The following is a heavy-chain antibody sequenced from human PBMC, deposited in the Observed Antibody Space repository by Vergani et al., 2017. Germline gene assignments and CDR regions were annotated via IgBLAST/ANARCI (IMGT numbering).Heavy chain of an antibody. J-gene: IGHJ3*02. CDR2: INPKSGDT. Sequence: QVQHVQSGAEVKKPGASMKVSCKTSGYIFTGYYMHWVRLAPGQGLEWMGGINPKSGDTKYAQKFQGRVTMTRDTSINTAYMELGRLRGDDTAVYYCARGYHFDNSGYRNVLDIWGQGTMVTVSA. D-gene: IGHD3-22*01. V-gene: IGHV1-2*02. CDR3: ARGYHFDNSGYRNVLDI. CDR1: GYIFTGYY.